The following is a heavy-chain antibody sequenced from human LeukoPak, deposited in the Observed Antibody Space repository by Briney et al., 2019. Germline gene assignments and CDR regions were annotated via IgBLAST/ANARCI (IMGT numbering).Heavy chain of an antibody. J-gene: IGHJ4*02. CDR1: GGSISGYY. V-gene: IGHV4-4*07. CDR3: ARQPGIAVDAAIDY. CDR2: MDTSGHT. Sequence: SETLPLTCIVSGGSISGYYWSWIRQPAGKGLEWIGHMDTSGHTNYNSSLVSRVTISLDTSKNRFSLKLSSLTAADTAVYYCARQPGIAVDAAIDYWGQGTLVTVSS. D-gene: IGHD6-19*01.